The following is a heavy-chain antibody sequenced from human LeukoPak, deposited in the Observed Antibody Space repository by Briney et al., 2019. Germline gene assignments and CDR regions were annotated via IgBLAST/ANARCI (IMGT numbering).Heavy chain of an antibody. CDR3: ARDQLDCSSTSCYLGGYYYYYMDV. V-gene: IGHV3-30*01. CDR1: GFTFSSYA. D-gene: IGHD2-2*01. J-gene: IGHJ6*03. Sequence: GRSLRLSCAASGFTFSSYAMHWVRQAPGKGLEWVAVISYDGSNKYYADSVKGRFTISRDNSKNTLYLQMNSLRAEDTAVYYCARDQLDCSSTSCYLGGYYYYYMDVWGKGTTVTVSS. CDR2: ISYDGSNK.